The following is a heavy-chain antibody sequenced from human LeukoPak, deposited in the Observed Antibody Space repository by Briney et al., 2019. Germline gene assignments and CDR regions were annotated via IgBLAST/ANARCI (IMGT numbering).Heavy chain of an antibody. CDR3: ARDSIVRGVWDWYFDL. Sequence: AETLSLTCTVSGGSISSGSYYWSWIRQPPGKGLEWIGYIYYSGSTNYNPSLKSRVTISVDTSKNQFSLKLSSVTAADTAVYYCARDSIVRGVWDWYFDLWGRGTLVTVSS. V-gene: IGHV4-61*01. CDR2: IYYSGST. D-gene: IGHD3-10*01. J-gene: IGHJ2*01. CDR1: GGSISSGSYY.